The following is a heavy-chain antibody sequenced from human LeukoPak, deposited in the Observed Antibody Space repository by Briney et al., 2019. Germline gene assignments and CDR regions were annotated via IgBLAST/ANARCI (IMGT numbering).Heavy chain of an antibody. CDR3: ASSPPGGITIFGVGHFDY. Sequence: SETLSLTCTVSGGSISSYYWSWIRQPPGKGLEWIGYIYYSGSTNYNPSLKSRVTISVDTSKNQFSLKLSSVTAADTAVYYCASSPPGGITIFGVGHFDYWGQGTLVTVSS. D-gene: IGHD3-3*01. CDR1: GGSISSYY. CDR2: IYYSGST. V-gene: IGHV4-59*01. J-gene: IGHJ4*02.